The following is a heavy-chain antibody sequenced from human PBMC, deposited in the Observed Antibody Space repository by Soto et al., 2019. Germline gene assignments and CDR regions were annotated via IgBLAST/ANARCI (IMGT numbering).Heavy chain of an antibody. J-gene: IGHJ5*02. CDR1: GASIYNGGCF. V-gene: IGHV4-30-2*06. D-gene: IGHD6-13*01. Sequence: SETLSLTCSVSGASIYNGGCFWSWIRQSPGKGLEWIGHIHNSGSTNYNPSLKSRVTISVDKSKNQFSLKLSSVTAADTAVYYCARIIAAAGTGAGWFDPWGQGTLVTVSS. CDR3: ARIIAAAGTGAGWFDP. CDR2: IHNSGST.